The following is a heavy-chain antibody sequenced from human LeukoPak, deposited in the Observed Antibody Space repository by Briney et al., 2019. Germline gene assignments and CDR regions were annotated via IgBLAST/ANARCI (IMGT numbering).Heavy chain of an antibody. CDR2: IKRKIDGGTT. D-gene: IGHD2/OR15-2a*01. CDR3: TTGWGEKYYPPNYFDC. J-gene: IGHJ4*02. V-gene: IGHV3-15*01. Sequence: GGSLRLSCAASGFTFSNAWMSWVRQAPGKGLEWVGRIKRKIDGGTTDYAAPVKGRFTISRDDSKNTLYLQMNSLKTEDTAVYYCTTGWGEKYYPPNYFDCWGQGTLVTVSS. CDR1: GFTFSNAW.